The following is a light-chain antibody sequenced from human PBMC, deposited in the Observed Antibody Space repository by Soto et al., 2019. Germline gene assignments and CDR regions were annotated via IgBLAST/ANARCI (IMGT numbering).Light chain of an antibody. CDR2: GAS. Sequence: EIVLTQSPDTLSLSPGERATLSCRASQSVSSYLAWYQQKPGQAPRLLIYGASTRATGIPARFSGSGSGTEFTLSIGSLQSEDFAVYYCQQYHDWPPTFGRGTKVDIK. V-gene: IGKV3D-15*01. CDR1: QSVSSY. J-gene: IGKJ4*01. CDR3: QQYHDWPPT.